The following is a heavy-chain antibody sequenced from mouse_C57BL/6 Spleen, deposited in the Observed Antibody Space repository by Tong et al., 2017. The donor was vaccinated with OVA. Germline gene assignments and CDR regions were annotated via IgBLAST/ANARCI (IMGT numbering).Heavy chain of an antibody. CDR1: GYTFTDYA. CDR3: ARGRLDFDY. Sequence: VQLQESGPELVRPGVSVKISCKGSGYTFTDYAMHWVKQSHAKSLEWIGVISTYYGNTNYNQKFKGKATMTVDKSSSTAYMELARLTSEDSAIYYCARGRLDFDYWGQGTTLTVSS. D-gene: IGHD2-2*01. J-gene: IGHJ2*01. V-gene: IGHV1-67*01. CDR2: ISTYYGNT.